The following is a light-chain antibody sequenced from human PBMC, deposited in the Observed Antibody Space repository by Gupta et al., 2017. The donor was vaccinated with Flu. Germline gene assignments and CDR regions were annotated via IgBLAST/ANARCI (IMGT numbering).Light chain of an antibody. CDR3: TSYTSSSTYV. V-gene: IGLV2-18*02. CDR2: EVS. J-gene: IGLJ1*01. CDR1: GTYNR. Sequence: GTYNRVSWYQQPPGTAPKLMIYEVSNRPSGVPDRFSASKSGNTASLTISGLQGEDEADYYCTSYTSSSTYVFGTGTKVTVL.